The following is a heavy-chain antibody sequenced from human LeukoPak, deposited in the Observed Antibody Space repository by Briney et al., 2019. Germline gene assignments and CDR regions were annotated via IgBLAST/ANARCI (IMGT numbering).Heavy chain of an antibody. Sequence: ASVKVSCKAFGYTFTRYYMHWVRQAPGQGPEWMGVINPSGTWTTYPQKFQGRLTLTRDMSTTTDYLELSSLRSEDTAVYYCASRGISDGEPDYWGQGTLVTVSS. CDR2: INPSGTWT. J-gene: IGHJ4*02. CDR1: GYTFTRYY. V-gene: IGHV1-46*01. CDR3: ASRGISDGEPDY. D-gene: IGHD4-17*01.